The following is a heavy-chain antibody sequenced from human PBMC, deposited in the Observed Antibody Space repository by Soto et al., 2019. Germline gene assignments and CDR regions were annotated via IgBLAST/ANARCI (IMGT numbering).Heavy chain of an antibody. CDR2: IGSSGGNT. CDR3: ARTNLGYCSSSCFYYYYGMDV. V-gene: IGHV3-48*03. J-gene: IGHJ6*02. Sequence: GGSLRLSCAASGFTFSNYEMNWVRQAPGKGLEWVSYIGSSGGNTYYADSVKGRFTISRDNAKNSLYLQMNSLRAEDTAVYYCARTNLGYCSSSCFYYYYGMDVWGQGTTVTVSS. D-gene: IGHD2-15*01. CDR1: GFTFSNYE.